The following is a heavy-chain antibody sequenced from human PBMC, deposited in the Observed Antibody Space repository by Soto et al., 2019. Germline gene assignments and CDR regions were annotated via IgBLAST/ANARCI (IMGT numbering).Heavy chain of an antibody. CDR3: ARDNGIGNYYYYMDV. V-gene: IGHV3-21*01. Sequence: EVQLVESGGGLVKPGGSLRLSSAASGFTFSSYSMNWVRQAPGKGLEWVSSISSSSSYIYYADSVKGRFTISRDNAKNSLYLQMNSLRAEDTAVYYCARDNGIGNYYYYMDVWGKGTTVTVSS. J-gene: IGHJ6*03. D-gene: IGHD2-15*01. CDR1: GFTFSSYS. CDR2: ISSSSSYI.